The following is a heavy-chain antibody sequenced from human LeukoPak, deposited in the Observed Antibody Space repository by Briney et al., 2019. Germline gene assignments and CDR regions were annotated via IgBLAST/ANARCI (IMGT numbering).Heavy chain of an antibody. CDR1: GFSVSDSY. V-gene: IGHV3-66*02. J-gene: IGHJ6*03. D-gene: IGHD3-10*02. CDR2: LYSGGDT. CDR3: ARGENDYFHTDV. Sequence: PGGSLILSCAASGFSVSDSYMSLVRQAPGKGLEWVSILYSGGDTYYSASVRRRFTISRDNSKNTLYLPMNTLSAADTAVYFCARGENDYFHTDVWGKGATVTVSS.